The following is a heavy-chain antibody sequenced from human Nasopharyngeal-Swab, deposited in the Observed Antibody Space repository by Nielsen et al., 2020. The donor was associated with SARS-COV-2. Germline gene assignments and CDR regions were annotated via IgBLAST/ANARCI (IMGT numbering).Heavy chain of an antibody. J-gene: IGHJ6*02. Sequence: PGKGLEWIGYIYYSGSTNYNPSLKSRVTISVDTSKNQFSLMLSSVTAADTAVYYCARVEGGFYRPYYYGMDVWGQGTTVTVSS. CDR3: ARVEGGFYRPYYYGMDV. D-gene: IGHD3-16*01. CDR2: IYYSGST. V-gene: IGHV4-59*13.